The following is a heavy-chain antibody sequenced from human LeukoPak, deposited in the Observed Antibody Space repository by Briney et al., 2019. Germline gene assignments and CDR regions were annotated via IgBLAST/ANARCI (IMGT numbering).Heavy chain of an antibody. J-gene: IGHJ5*02. Sequence: PGGSLRLSCAASGFTFSSYSMNWVRQAPGKGLEWVSSISSSSSYIYYADSVKGRFTISRDNAKNSLYLQMNSLRAEDTAVYYCAKDKGYCSSTSCFNWFDPWGQGTLVTVSS. CDR2: ISSSSSYI. V-gene: IGHV3-21*04. D-gene: IGHD2-2*01. CDR1: GFTFSSYS. CDR3: AKDKGYCSSTSCFNWFDP.